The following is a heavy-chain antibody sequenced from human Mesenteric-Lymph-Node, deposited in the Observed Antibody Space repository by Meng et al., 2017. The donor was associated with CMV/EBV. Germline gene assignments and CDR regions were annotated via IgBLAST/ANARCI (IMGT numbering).Heavy chain of an antibody. CDR2: ISGSGGST. Sequence: GGSLRLSCAASGFTFDDYAMHWVRQAPGKGLEWVSGISGSGGSTYYADSVKGRFTISRDNSKNTLYLQMNSLRAEDTAVYYCAKVSNWNLGYWGQGTLVTVSS. J-gene: IGHJ4*02. CDR3: AKVSNWNLGY. CDR1: GFTFDDYA. V-gene: IGHV3-23*01. D-gene: IGHD1-1*01.